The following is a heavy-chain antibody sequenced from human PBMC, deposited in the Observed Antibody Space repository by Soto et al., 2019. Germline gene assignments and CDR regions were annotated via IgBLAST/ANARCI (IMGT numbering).Heavy chain of an antibody. CDR2: VVYSGST. J-gene: IGHJ5*02. D-gene: IGHD1-20*01. Sequence: SETLSLTCTVSGGSISSDDYYWSWIRQHPGKGLEWIGYVVYSGSTYYNPSLKSRVTMSVDTSKNHFSLKLSSVTAADTAVYYCARCRLPITASRWFVPRCQGPLVTVS. V-gene: IGHV4-31*03. CDR3: ARCRLPITASRWFVP. CDR1: GGSISSDDYY.